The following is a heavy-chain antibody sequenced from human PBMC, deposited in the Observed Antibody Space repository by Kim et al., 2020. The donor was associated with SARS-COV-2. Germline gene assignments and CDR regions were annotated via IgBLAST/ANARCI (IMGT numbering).Heavy chain of an antibody. CDR2: FYSGGGI. J-gene: IGHJ6*02. D-gene: IGHD2-8*01. CDR3: ASCCTNSTYYYYGLDV. Sequence: GGSLRLSCAASGLLVTTNYINWVRQAPGKGLEWVSVFYSGGGIYYADSVKGRFTVSRDIMKNTVYLHMNNLRAEDTAVYYCASCCTNSTYYYYGLDVWGQGTTVTVS. V-gene: IGHV3-53*01. CDR1: GLLVTTNY.